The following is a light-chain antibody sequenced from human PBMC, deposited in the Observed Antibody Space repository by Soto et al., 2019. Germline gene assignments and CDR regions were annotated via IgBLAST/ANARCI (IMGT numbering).Light chain of an antibody. V-gene: IGKV3-15*01. CDR3: QQYNNWWT. CDR1: QSVDSN. J-gene: IGKJ1*01. Sequence: EIMLTQPPGTLSLSPGERATLSCRASQSVDSNLAWYQQKPGQAPRLLIYGASTRATGISARFSGSGSGTEFTLTISSLQSEDFGVYYCQQYNNWWTFGQGTKVDIK. CDR2: GAS.